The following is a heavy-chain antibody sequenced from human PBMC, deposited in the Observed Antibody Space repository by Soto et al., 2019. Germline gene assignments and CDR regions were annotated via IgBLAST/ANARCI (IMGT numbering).Heavy chain of an antibody. CDR1: GGSITSPNW. Sequence: QVQLQESGPGLVKPSGTLSLTCAVSGGSITSPNWWSWVRQAPGKGLEWIGEIYHSGSTNYNPSLKSRVTISVDKAKNQFSVKLTSVTAADTAVYYCARSHIVVVTAPYYLDFWGQGTLVTVSS. CDR2: IYHSGST. D-gene: IGHD2-21*02. CDR3: ARSHIVVVTAPYYLDF. V-gene: IGHV4-4*02. J-gene: IGHJ4*02.